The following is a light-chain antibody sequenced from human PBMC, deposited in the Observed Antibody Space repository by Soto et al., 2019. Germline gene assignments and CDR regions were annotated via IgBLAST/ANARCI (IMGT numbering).Light chain of an antibody. CDR1: SSDVGGYNF. CDR2: EVS. Sequence: QSVLTQPASVSGSPGQSITISCTGTSSDVGGYNFVSWYQQHPGKAPKLIIYEVSHRPSGVSNRVSGSKSGNTASLTISGLQAEYEADYYCNSYTSSSARVFGGGTKVTVL. CDR3: NSYTSSSARV. V-gene: IGLV2-14*01. J-gene: IGLJ3*02.